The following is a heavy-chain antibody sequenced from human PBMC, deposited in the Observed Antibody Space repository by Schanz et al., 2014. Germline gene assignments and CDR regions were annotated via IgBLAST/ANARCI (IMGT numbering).Heavy chain of an antibody. CDR2: INAHTGNT. Sequence: QVQMVQSGAEVRKPGASVKVSCKASGYIFGSHGMTWVRQAPGQGPELMGWINAHTGNTQYAQKFQGRVNMTRDTVTTTVHLELTRLRTDDTAIYYCARVHIATYHYNSPGAFDIWGRGTRVNGSS. J-gene: IGHJ3*02. D-gene: IGHD3-10*01. CDR3: ARVHIATYHYNSPGAFDI. CDR1: GYIFGSHG. V-gene: IGHV1-18*01.